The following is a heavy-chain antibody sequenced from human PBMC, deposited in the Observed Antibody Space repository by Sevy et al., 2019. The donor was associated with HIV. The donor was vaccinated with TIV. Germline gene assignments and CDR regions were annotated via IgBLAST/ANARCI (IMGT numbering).Heavy chain of an antibody. J-gene: IGHJ4*03. Sequence: SETLSLTCAVYVDSFNGHYWSWVRQVPGRGLEWIGEVDHTGNINYNPAFDNRLAISVNRPKYQFSLNLTSLTAADTAVYYCGSARIEGPGRGYFGSWGHGYRFTGFS. CDR2: VDHTGNI. CDR1: VDSFNGHY. D-gene: IGHD2-8*02. CDR3: GSARIEGPGRGYFGS. V-gene: IGHV4-34*01.